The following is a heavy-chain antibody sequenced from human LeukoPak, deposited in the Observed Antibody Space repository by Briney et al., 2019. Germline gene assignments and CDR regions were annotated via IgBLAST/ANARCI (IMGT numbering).Heavy chain of an antibody. CDR3: ARATYGAGYFDY. D-gene: IGHD4-17*01. CDR2: IWYDGSNK. J-gene: IGHJ4*02. V-gene: IGHV3-33*01. CDR1: GFTFSSYG. Sequence: GRSLRLSCAASGFTFSSYGMHWVRQAPGKGLEWVAVIWYDGSNKYYADSVKGRFTISRDNSKNTLYLQMNSLRAEDTAVYYCARATYGAGYFDYWGQGTLVTVSS.